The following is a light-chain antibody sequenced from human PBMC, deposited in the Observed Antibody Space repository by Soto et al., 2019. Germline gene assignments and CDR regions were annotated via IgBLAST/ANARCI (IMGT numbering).Light chain of an antibody. J-gene: IGKJ1*01. CDR2: GAS. CDR1: HSVSGNS. Sequence: EIVLTQSPGTLSLSPGERATLSCRASHSVSGNSLAWYQQRLGQAPRLLIYGASSRATGIPDRFSGSGSGKDCTLTISRLEHEEFAVYHCQQHGSAPWTFGQGTKVEVK. V-gene: IGKV3-20*01. CDR3: QQHGSAPWT.